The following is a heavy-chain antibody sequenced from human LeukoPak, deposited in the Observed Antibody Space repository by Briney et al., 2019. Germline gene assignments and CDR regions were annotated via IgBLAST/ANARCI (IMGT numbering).Heavy chain of an antibody. CDR3: AKYQGTSYFDY. V-gene: IGHV3-23*01. D-gene: IGHD2-2*01. J-gene: IGHJ4*02. Sequence: PGGSLRLSCAASGFTFNTYALAWVRQAPGKGLEWVSSISASGIGTYYADSVKGRFTISRDNSKNMLYFQMNNPRAEDTAVYYCAKYQGTSYFDYWGQGTLVTVSS. CDR2: ISASGIGT. CDR1: GFTFNTYA.